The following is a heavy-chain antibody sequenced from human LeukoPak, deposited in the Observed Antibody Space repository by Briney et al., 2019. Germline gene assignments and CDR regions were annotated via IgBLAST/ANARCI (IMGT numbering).Heavy chain of an antibody. J-gene: IGHJ3*02. V-gene: IGHV5-51*01. CDR1: GYTFTSYW. CDR3: ARPQGIAADDAFDI. D-gene: IGHD6-13*01. Sequence: KVSCKASGYTFTSYWIGWVRQMPGKGLEWMGIIYPGDSDTRYSPSFQGQVTISADKSISTAYLQWSSLKASDTAMYYCARPQGIAADDAFDIWGQGTLVTVSS. CDR2: IYPGDSDT.